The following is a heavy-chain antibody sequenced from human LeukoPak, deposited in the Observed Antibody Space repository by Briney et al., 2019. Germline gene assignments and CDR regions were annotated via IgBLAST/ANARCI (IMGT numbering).Heavy chain of an antibody. CDR1: GFSVRRNY. V-gene: IGHV3-23*01. D-gene: IGHD2-21*01. CDR3: AKDLISDY. Sequence: QAGGSLRLSCAASGFSVRRNYMTWVRQAPGKGLEWVSAISGGGGSTYYADSVKGRFTISRDNSKNTLYLQMNSLRAEDTAVYYCAKDLISDYWGQGTLVTVSS. J-gene: IGHJ4*02. CDR2: ISGGGGST.